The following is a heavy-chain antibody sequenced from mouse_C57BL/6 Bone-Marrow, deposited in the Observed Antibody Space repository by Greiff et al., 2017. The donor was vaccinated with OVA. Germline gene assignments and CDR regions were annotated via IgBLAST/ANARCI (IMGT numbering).Heavy chain of an antibody. Sequence: QVQLQQSGPGLVQPSQSLSITCTVSGFSLTSYGVHWVRQSPGKGLEWLGVIWRGGSTDYNAAFMSRLSITKDNSKSQVFFKMNSLQADDTAIYYCAKKGDSNYDAMDYWGQGTSVTVSS. CDR3: AKKGDSNYDAMDY. D-gene: IGHD2-5*01. J-gene: IGHJ4*01. CDR1: GFSLTSYG. V-gene: IGHV2-5*01. CDR2: IWRGGST.